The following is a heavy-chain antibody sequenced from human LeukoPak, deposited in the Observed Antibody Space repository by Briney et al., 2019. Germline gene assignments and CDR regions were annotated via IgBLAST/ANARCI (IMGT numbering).Heavy chain of an antibody. CDR1: GITLSNYG. CDR3: AKRGVVIRVILVGFHKEAYYFDS. V-gene: IGHV3-23*01. D-gene: IGHD3-22*01. Sequence: GGSLRLSCAVSGITLSNYGVSWVRQAPAKGLEWVAGISDSGGSTNYADSVKGRFTISRDNPKNTLYLQMNSLRAEDTAVYFCAKRGVVIRVILVGFHKEAYYFDSWGQGALVTVSS. CDR2: ISDSGGST. J-gene: IGHJ4*02.